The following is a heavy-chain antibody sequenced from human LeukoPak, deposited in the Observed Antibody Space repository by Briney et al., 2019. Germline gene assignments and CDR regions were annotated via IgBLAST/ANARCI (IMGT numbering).Heavy chain of an antibody. CDR2: IQFPGST. J-gene: IGHJ4*02. D-gene: IGHD1-14*01. Sequence: SETLSLTCTVSGGSVSSGSYYWSRFRQPPGKGLEWIGYIQFPGSTNYNPSLKSRVTMSVDTSKNQFSLKLSSATAADTAVYYCENRGYWGQGTLVTVSS. CDR1: GGSVSSGSYY. V-gene: IGHV4-61*01. CDR3: ENRGY.